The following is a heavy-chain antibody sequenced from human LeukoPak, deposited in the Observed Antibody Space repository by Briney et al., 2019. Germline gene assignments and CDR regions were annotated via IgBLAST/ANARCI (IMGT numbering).Heavy chain of an antibody. CDR2: INHSGST. V-gene: IGHV4-34*01. Sequence: PSETLSLTCAVYGGSFSGYCWNWIRQPPGKGLEWIWEINHSGSTNYNPSLKSRVTISVDTSKNQFSLKVTSVTAADTAVYYCARGYCSGGSCYPLKSIYYYYMDVWGEGTTVTFSS. J-gene: IGHJ6*03. D-gene: IGHD2-15*01. CDR3: ARGYCSGGSCYPLKSIYYYYMDV. CDR1: GGSFSGYC.